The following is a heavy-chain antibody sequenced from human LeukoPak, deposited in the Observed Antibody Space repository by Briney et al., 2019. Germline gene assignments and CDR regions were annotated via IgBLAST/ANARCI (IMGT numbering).Heavy chain of an antibody. CDR3: ARDNPFGGY. V-gene: IGHV3-7*03. CDR2: IKQDGSEK. J-gene: IGHJ4*02. Sequence: QTGGSLRLSCAVSGFTLSSYWMSWVRQAPGKGLEWVANIKQDGSEKNYVDSVKGRFTISRDNAKDSLYLQMNRLRVEDTAVYFCARDNPFGGYWGQGTLVTVSS. D-gene: IGHD3-16*01. CDR1: GFTLSSYW.